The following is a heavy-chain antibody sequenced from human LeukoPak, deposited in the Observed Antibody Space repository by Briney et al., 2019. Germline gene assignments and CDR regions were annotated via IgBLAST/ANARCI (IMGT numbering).Heavy chain of an antibody. V-gene: IGHV3-9*01. J-gene: IGHJ4*02. CDR2: ISWNSGSI. CDR3: AKDRGYCSGGSCSHFDY. Sequence: PGRSLRLSCAASGFTFDDYAMHWVRQAPGKGLEWVSGISWNSGSIGYADSVKGRFTISRDNAKNSLCLQMNSLRAEDTALYYCAKDRGYCSGGSCSHFDYWGQGTQVTVSS. D-gene: IGHD2-15*01. CDR1: GFTFDDYA.